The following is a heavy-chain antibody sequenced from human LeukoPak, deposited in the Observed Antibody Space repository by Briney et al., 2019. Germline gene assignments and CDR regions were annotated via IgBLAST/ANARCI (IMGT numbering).Heavy chain of an antibody. V-gene: IGHV4-59*01. D-gene: IGHD3/OR15-3a*01. CDR1: GGSISSYY. CDR3: ARSHSVWTSFDY. CDR2: IYYSGST. Sequence: SETVSFTCTVSGGSISSYYWSWIRQPPGKGLEWIGYIYYSGSTNYNPSLKSRVTISVDTSKNQFSLKLSSVTAADTAVYYCARSHSVWTSFDYWGQGTMWTVSS. J-gene: IGHJ4*02.